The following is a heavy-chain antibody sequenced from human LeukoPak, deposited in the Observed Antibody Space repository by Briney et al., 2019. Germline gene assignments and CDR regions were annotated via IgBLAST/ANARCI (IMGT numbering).Heavy chain of an antibody. CDR3: ARSHIAAGGDY. V-gene: IGHV1-8*01. J-gene: IGHJ4*02. CDR1: GYTFTSYD. CDR2: MNPNSGST. Sequence: ASVKVSCEASGYTFTSYDINWVRQATGQGLEWMGWMNPNSGSTGYAQKFQGRVTMTRNTSISTAYMELSSLRSEDTAVYYCARSHIAAGGDYWGQGTLVTVSS. D-gene: IGHD6-13*01.